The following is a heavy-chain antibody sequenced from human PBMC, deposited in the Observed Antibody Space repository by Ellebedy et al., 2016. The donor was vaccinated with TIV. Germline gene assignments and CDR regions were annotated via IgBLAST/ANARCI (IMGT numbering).Heavy chain of an antibody. CDR2: ISGSGGST. CDR3: AKDHPVVVVAAILHV. D-gene: IGHD2-15*01. V-gene: IGHV3-23*01. Sequence: GESLKISCAASGFTFSSYAMSWVRQAPGKGLEWVSAISGSGGSTYYADSVKGRFTIPRDNSKNTLYLQMNSLRAEDTAVYYCAKDHPVVVVAAILHVWGQGTTVTVSS. CDR1: GFTFSSYA. J-gene: IGHJ6*02.